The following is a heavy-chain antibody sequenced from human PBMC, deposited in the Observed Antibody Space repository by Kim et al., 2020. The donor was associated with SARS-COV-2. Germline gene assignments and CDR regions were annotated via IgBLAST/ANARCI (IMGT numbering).Heavy chain of an antibody. D-gene: IGHD4-17*01. Sequence: GGSLRLSCAASGFTFSSYAMSWVRQAPGKGLEWVSAISGSGGSTYYADSGKGRFTISRDNSKNTLYLQMNILRAEDTAVYYCAKAYSLTTVVKDYYYGMDVWGQGTTVTVSS. CDR2: ISGSGGST. CDR3: AKAYSLTTVVKDYYYGMDV. CDR1: GFTFSSYA. V-gene: IGHV3-23*01. J-gene: IGHJ6*02.